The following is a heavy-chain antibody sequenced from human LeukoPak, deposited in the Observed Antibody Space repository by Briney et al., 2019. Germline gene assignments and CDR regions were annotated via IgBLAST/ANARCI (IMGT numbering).Heavy chain of an antibody. CDR2: IYYSGST. CDR3: ARGFIAARRAYCSGGSCYGRFVDY. V-gene: IGHV4-39*07. CDR1: GGSISSSSYY. J-gene: IGHJ4*02. Sequence: KPSETLSLTCTVSGGSISSSSYYWGWIRQPPGKGLEWIGSIYYSGSTYYNPSLKSRVTISVDTSKNQFSLKLSSVTAADTAVYYCARGFIAARRAYCSGGSCYGRFVDYWGQGTLVTVSS. D-gene: IGHD2-15*01.